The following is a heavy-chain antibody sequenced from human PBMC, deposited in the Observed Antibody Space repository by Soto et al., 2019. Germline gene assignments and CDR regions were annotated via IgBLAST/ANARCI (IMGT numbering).Heavy chain of an antibody. D-gene: IGHD2-21*02. CDR3: AREGALLFGGNSDYYSPMDA. CDR1: GGSISSGGYS. Sequence: SETLSLTCAVSGGSISSGGYSWSWLRQPPGKGLEWIGYIFHSGSTYYNPSLKSRVTISIDTSKNQFSLKLSSVTAADTAFYYCAREGALLFGGNSDYYSPMDALGQGTTVT. V-gene: IGHV4-30-2*05. CDR2: IFHSGST. J-gene: IGHJ6*02.